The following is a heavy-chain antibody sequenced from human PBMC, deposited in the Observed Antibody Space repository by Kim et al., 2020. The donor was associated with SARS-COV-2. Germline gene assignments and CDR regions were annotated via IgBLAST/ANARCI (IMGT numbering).Heavy chain of an antibody. CDR2: GGT. V-gene: IGHV3-66*01. J-gene: IGHJ4*02. Sequence: GGTYFADSVKGRFTTPRDNSKSTLYLQMNSLSAEDTAVYYCASEKGDYWGQGTLVTVSS. CDR3: ASEKGDY.